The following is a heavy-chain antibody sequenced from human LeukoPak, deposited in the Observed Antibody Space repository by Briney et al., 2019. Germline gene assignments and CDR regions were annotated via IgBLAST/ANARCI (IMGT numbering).Heavy chain of an antibody. CDR2: IYTSRST. CDR1: GGSISSGSYY. J-gene: IGHJ3*02. Sequence: SETLSLTCTVSGGSISSGSYYWRWIWQPAGKGLEWIGRIYTSRSTNYNPSLKSRVTISVDTSKNQLSLKLSSVTAADTAVYYCARDAGWSGSDAFDIWGQGTMVTVSS. CDR3: ARDAGWSGSDAFDI. D-gene: IGHD3-3*01. V-gene: IGHV4-61*02.